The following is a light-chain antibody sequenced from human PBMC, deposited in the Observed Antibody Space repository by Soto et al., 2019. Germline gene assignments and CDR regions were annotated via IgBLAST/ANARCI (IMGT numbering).Light chain of an antibody. CDR2: TND. Sequence: QSALTQPPSASGTPGQRVTISCSGSSSNIGSNTVNWYQQLPGTAPKLVIHTNDQRPSGVPDRFSGSKSGTSASLAISGLHSEDEADYFCVAWDDSLNGYVVFGGGTKVTV. J-gene: IGLJ2*01. V-gene: IGLV1-44*01. CDR3: VAWDDSLNGYVV. CDR1: SSNIGSNT.